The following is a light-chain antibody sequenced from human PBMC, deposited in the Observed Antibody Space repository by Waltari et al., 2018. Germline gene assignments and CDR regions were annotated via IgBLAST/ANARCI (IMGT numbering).Light chain of an antibody. CDR2: WAS. Sequence: DIVMTQSPDSLAVSLGERATINCKSSQSVLYSSNNKNCLAWYQQKPGQPPKLLIYWASSRESVVPDRFSGSGSGTEFTLTISSLQAEDVAVYYCQQYYSSPWTFGQGTKVEI. CDR3: QQYYSSPWT. CDR1: QSVLYSSNNKNC. J-gene: IGKJ1*01. V-gene: IGKV4-1*01.